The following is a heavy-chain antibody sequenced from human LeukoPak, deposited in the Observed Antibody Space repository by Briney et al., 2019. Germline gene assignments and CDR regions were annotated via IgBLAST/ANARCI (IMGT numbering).Heavy chain of an antibody. Sequence: PEGSLRLSCAASGFTFSSYWMNWVRQAPGKGLVWVSRIASDGSSTTYADSVKGRFSISRDNAKNTLYLQMNSLRVEDTAVYYCAGGRPHGNDYWGQGTLVTVSS. J-gene: IGHJ4*02. D-gene: IGHD4-23*01. CDR1: GFTFSSYW. V-gene: IGHV3-74*01. CDR3: AGGRPHGNDY. CDR2: IASDGSST.